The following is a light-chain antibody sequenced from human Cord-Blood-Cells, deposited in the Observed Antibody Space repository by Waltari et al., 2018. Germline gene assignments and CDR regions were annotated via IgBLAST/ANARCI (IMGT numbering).Light chain of an antibody. CDR2: KVS. CDR1: QSLVYSDGITY. V-gene: IGKV2-30*01. J-gene: IGKJ2*01. Sequence: DVVMTLSPLARPVTLAQLHAVCCRCSQSLVYSDGITYLNLFQQRSGQSPRRLIYKVSNRDSGVPDRFSGSGSGTDFTLKISRVEAEDVGVYYCMQGTHSYTFGQGTKLEIK. CDR3: MQGTHSYT.